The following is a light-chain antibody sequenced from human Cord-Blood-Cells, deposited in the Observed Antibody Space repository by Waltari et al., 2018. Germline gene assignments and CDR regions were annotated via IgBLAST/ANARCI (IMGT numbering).Light chain of an antibody. J-gene: IGKJ2*01. CDR1: QSISSY. CDR3: QQSYSTPHT. CDR2: AAS. Sequence: IQMTPSPSSLSASVGARVPITCRASQSISSYLNWYQQKPGKAPKLLIYAASSLQSGVPSRFSGSGSGTDFTLTISSLQPEDFATYYCQQSYSTPHTFGQGTKLEIK. V-gene: IGKV1-39*01.